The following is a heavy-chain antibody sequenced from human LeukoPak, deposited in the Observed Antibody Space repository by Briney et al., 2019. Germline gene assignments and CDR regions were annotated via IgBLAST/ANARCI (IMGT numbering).Heavy chain of an antibody. Sequence: PGGSLRLSCAASGFTFSSYGMHWVRQAPGKGLEWVAFIRYDGSNKYYADSVKGRFTISRDNSKNTLYLQMNSLRAEDTAVYHCAKDKYCSGGSCYSGAFDIWGQGTMVTVSS. CDR2: IRYDGSNK. CDR1: GFTFSSYG. J-gene: IGHJ3*02. D-gene: IGHD2-15*01. V-gene: IGHV3-30*02. CDR3: AKDKYCSGGSCYSGAFDI.